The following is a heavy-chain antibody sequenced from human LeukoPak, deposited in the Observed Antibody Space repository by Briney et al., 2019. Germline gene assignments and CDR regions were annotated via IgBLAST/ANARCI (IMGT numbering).Heavy chain of an antibody. J-gene: IGHJ4*01. CDR3: ARGTLHYPDY. D-gene: IGHD1-26*01. CDR1: GYIFTTKY. V-gene: IGHV1-2*02. Sequence: ASVKVSCKASGYIFTTKYIHWVRQAPGQGLEWMGLTNPSSGVSNYAQKFQGRVTMTRDTSITTAYMDLSSLISDDAALYYCARGTLHYPDYWGQGTLVTVSS. CDR2: TNPSSGVS.